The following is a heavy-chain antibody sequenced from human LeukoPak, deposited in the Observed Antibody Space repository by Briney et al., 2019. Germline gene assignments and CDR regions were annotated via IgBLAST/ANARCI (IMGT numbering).Heavy chain of an antibody. V-gene: IGHV3-23*01. Sequence: GGSLRLSCAASGFTFSSYAMSWVRQAPGKGLEWVSAISGSGGSTYYADSVKGRFTISRDNSKNTLYLQMNSLRAEDTAVYYCARGFPAAGTPNDAFDIWGQGTMVTVSS. D-gene: IGHD6-13*01. J-gene: IGHJ3*02. CDR2: ISGSGGST. CDR3: ARGFPAAGTPNDAFDI. CDR1: GFTFSSYA.